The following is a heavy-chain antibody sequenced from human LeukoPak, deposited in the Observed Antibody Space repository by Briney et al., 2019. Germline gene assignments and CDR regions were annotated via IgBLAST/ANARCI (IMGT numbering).Heavy chain of an antibody. V-gene: IGHV1-8*01. CDR2: MNPNSGNT. CDR3: ARGIGYSYGDDAFDI. Sequence: ASVKVSCKASGYTFTSYDINWVRQATGQGLEWMGWMNPNSGNTGYAQKFQGRVTMTRNTSISTAYMELGSLRSEDTAVYYCARGIGYSYGDDAFDIWGQGTMVTVSS. D-gene: IGHD5-18*01. J-gene: IGHJ3*02. CDR1: GYTFTSYD.